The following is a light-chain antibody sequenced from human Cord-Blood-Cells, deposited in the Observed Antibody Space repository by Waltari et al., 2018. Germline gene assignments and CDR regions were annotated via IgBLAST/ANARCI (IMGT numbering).Light chain of an antibody. Sequence: EIVMTQSPATLSVSPGERATLSCRASQSVSSNVAWYQRKPGQAPRLLIYGASTRATGIPARFSCSGSVTEFTLTISSLQSEDFAVYYCQQYNNWPPAVTFGQGTRLEIK. CDR2: GAS. V-gene: IGKV3-15*01. J-gene: IGKJ5*01. CDR1: QSVSSN. CDR3: QQYNNWPPAVT.